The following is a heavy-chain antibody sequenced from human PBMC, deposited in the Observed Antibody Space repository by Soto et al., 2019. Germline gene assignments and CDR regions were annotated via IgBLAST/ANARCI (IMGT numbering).Heavy chain of an antibody. D-gene: IGHD4-17*01. J-gene: IGHJ3*02. CDR1: GYTFTSYG. CDR3: ARSDYGGNSPRARGAFDI. V-gene: IGHV1-18*01. Sequence: QVQLVQSGAEVKKPGASVKVSCKASGYTFTSYGISWVRQAPGQGLEWMGWISAYNGNTNYAQKLQGRVTMTTDTSTSTAYMKLRSLRSDDTAVYYCARSDYGGNSPRARGAFDIWGQGTMVTVSS. CDR2: ISAYNGNT.